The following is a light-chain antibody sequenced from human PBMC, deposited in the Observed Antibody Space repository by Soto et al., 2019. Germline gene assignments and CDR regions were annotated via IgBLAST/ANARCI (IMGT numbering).Light chain of an antibody. CDR2: GAS. CDR3: QQFGSSPPYT. Sequence: EIVLTQSPGTLSFSPGQTATLSCRASQSVDSSSLAWYQQRPGQAPRLLIYGASSRATDIPDRFSGSGSGTDFTLTITRLEPEEFAVYYCQQFGSSPPYTFGQGTRLDIK. J-gene: IGKJ2*01. V-gene: IGKV3-20*01. CDR1: QSVDSSS.